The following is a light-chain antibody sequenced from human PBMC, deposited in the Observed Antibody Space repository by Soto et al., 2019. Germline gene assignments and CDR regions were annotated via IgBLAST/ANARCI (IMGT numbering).Light chain of an antibody. CDR2: GNS. Sequence: QSVLTQPPSVSGAPGQRVTISCTGSSSNIGAGYDVHWYQQLPGTAPKLLIYGNSNRPSGVPDRFSGSKSGTSASLAITGLQAEDEADYYCQSYDSSLSAPVFGTGTNVTVL. V-gene: IGLV1-40*01. CDR1: SSNIGAGYD. CDR3: QSYDSSLSAPV. J-gene: IGLJ1*01.